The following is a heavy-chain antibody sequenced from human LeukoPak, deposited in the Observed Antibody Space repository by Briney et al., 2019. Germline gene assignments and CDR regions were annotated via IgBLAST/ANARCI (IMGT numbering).Heavy chain of an antibody. D-gene: IGHD2-15*01. J-gene: IGHJ4*02. Sequence: ASVKVSCKASGYTFTGYYMHWVRQAPGQGLEWMGWINPNSGGTNYAQKFQGRVTMIRDTSISTAYMELSRLRSDDTAVYYCARGYCSGGSCYSDYWGQGTLVTVSS. V-gene: IGHV1-2*02. CDR1: GYTFTGYY. CDR3: ARGYCSGGSCYSDY. CDR2: INPNSGGT.